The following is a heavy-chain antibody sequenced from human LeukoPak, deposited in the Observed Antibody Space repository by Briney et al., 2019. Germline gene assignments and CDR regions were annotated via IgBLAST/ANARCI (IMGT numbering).Heavy chain of an antibody. V-gene: IGHV3-43*02. CDR3: AKGKYSSGWFPFDS. CDR1: GFTFGDFA. Sequence: AGSLRLSCAASGFTFGDFAMHWVRQTPGKGLEWVSLKNGDGGSTYYADSVKGRFTISRDNSKNSLYLQMNSLRNEDTALYYCAKGKYSSGWFPFDSWGQGTPVTVSS. J-gene: IGHJ4*02. CDR2: KNGDGGST. D-gene: IGHD6-19*01.